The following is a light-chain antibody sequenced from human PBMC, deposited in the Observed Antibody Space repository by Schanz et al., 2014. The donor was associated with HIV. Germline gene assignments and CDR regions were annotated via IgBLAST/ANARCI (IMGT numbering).Light chain of an antibody. CDR3: CSFAGTIGG. CDR2: GNI. J-gene: IGLJ3*02. Sequence: QSVLTQPPSVSGAPGQRVAISCSGSRSNIGAGYDVHWYHHLPGAAPKLLIYGNINRPSGVPDRFSGSKSGTSASLAITGLQVEDEADYYCCSFAGTIGGFGGGTKLTV. V-gene: IGLV1-40*01. CDR1: RSNIGAGYD.